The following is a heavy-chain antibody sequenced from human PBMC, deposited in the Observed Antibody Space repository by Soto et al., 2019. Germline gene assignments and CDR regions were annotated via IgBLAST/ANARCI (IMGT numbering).Heavy chain of an antibody. D-gene: IGHD6-13*01. CDR1: GYTFTSYA. Sequence: QVQLVQSGAEVKKPGASVKVSCKASGYTFTSYAMHWVRQAPGQRLEWMGWINAGNGNTKYSQKFQGRVTITRDTAASTAYMELSSLGSEDTAVYYCARSWGIAAAGDYYYYGMDVWGQGTTVTVSS. CDR2: INAGNGNT. J-gene: IGHJ6*02. V-gene: IGHV1-3*01. CDR3: ARSWGIAAAGDYYYYGMDV.